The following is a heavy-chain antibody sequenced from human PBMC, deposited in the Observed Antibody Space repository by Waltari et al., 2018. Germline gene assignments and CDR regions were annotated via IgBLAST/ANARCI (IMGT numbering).Heavy chain of an antibody. D-gene: IGHD2-21*01. CDR1: GFTFSSYA. CDR3: ARENIVGGYFDY. CDR2: ISYDGSNK. V-gene: IGHV3-30-3*01. J-gene: IGHJ4*02. Sequence: QVQLVESGGGVVQPGRSLRLSCAASGFTFSSYAMHWVRQAPGKGREWVAVISYDGSNKYYADSVKGRFTISRDNSKNTLYLQMNSLRAEDTAVYYCARENIVGGYFDYWGQGTLVTVSS.